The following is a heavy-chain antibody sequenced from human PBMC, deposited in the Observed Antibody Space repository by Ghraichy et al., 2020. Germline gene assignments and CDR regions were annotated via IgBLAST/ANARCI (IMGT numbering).Heavy chain of an antibody. CDR3: ARDSSTTVTTSAQVLDYYGMDV. J-gene: IGHJ6*04. CDR1: GFTFSSYE. Sequence: GGSLRLSCAASGFTFSSYEMNWVRQAPGKGLEWVSYISSSGSTIYYADSVKGRFTISRDNAKNSLYLQMNSLRAEDTAVYYCARDSSTTVTTSAQVLDYYGMDVWGKGTTVTVSS. V-gene: IGHV3-48*03. CDR2: ISSSGSTI. D-gene: IGHD4-11*01.